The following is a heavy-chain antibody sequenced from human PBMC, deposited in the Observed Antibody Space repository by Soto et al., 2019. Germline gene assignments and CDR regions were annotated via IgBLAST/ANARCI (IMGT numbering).Heavy chain of an antibody. CDR1: GYTFTSYG. Sequence: QVQLVQSGAEVKKPGASVKVSCKASGYTFTSYGISWVRQAPGQGHEWMGWISAYNGNTNYAQKLQGRVTMTTDTSTSTAYMELRSLRSDDTAVYYCASRSSRLHYYYDGMDVWGQGTTVTVSS. V-gene: IGHV1-18*01. CDR3: ASRSSRLHYYYDGMDV. J-gene: IGHJ6*02. CDR2: ISAYNGNT. D-gene: IGHD4-17*01.